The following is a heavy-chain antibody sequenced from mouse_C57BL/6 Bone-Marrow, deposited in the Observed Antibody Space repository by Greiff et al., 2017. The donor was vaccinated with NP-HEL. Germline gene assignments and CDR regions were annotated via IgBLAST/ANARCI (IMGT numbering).Heavy chain of an antibody. J-gene: IGHJ4*01. Sequence: QVQLKQPGAELVKPGASVKLSCKASGYTFTSYWMHWVKQRPGRGLEWIGRIDPNSGGTKYNEKFKSKATLTVDKPSSTAYMQLSSLTSEDSAVYYCATHGYPYAMDYWGQGTSVTVSS. CDR2: IDPNSGGT. CDR1: GYTFTSYW. CDR3: ATHGYPYAMDY. D-gene: IGHD2-2*01. V-gene: IGHV1-72*01.